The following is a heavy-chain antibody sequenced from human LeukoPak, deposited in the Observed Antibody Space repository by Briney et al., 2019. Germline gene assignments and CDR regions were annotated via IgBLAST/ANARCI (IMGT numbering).Heavy chain of an antibody. Sequence: PGGSLRLSCAASGFSFSSYGMSWVRQAPGKGLVWVSRITPDGTSTTYADSVKGRFTISRDNAKNTLYVQMNSLRAEDTAVYYCARGAFGVYAFDIWGQGTMVTVSS. CDR2: ITPDGTST. J-gene: IGHJ3*02. CDR3: ARGAFGVYAFDI. CDR1: GFSFSSYG. D-gene: IGHD3-3*01. V-gene: IGHV3-74*01.